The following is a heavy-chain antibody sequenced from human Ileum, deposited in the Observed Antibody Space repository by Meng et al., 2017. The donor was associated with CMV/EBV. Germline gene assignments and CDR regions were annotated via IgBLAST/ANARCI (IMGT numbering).Heavy chain of an antibody. CDR2: INHRGTT. D-gene: IGHD1-26*01. CDR1: GGSFSSFS. V-gene: IGHV4-34*02. CDR3: TRGRVGDWGFDF. J-gene: IGHJ4*02. Sequence: QVQLQQWGAGLLKPSETLSLTCGVNGGSFSSFSCTWIRQPPGEGPEWIGDINHRGTTNYSPSLKSRVTISIDTSKKQFSLRLSSLTAADTAVYYCTRGRVGDWGFDFWGQGTLVTVSS.